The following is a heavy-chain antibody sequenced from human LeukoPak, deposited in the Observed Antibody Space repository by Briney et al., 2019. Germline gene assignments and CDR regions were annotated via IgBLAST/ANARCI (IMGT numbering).Heavy chain of an antibody. CDR2: IYYSGST. V-gene: IGHV4-59*01. CDR1: GDSISSYY. CDR3: ARTTEGGYSNGYFYYYYMDV. D-gene: IGHD4-11*01. J-gene: IGHJ6*03. Sequence: SETLSLTCTVPGDSISSYYWSWIRQPPRKGLEWIGYIYYSGSTNYKSSLKSRVTISVDKSKNQFSLKLSSVPAADTAVYYCARTTEGGYSNGYFYYYYMDVWGKGTTVTISS.